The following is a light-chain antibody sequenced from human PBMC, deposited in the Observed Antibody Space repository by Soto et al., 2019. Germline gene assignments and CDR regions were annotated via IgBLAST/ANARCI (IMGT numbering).Light chain of an antibody. CDR1: QTISSW. Sequence: DIQMTHAPSTLSGXVGDIVTIXXRASQTISSWLAWYQQKPGKAPKLLIYKASTLKSGVPSRFSGSGSGTEFTLTISSLQPDDFATYYCQQYNSYSEAFGEGTKVDIK. J-gene: IGKJ1*01. V-gene: IGKV1-5*03. CDR2: KAS. CDR3: QQYNSYSEA.